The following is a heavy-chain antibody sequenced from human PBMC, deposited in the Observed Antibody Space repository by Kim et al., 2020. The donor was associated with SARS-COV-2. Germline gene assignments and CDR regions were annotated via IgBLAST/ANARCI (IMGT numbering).Heavy chain of an antibody. Sequence: GGSLRLSCAASGFTFSSYAMSWVRQAPGKGLEWVSAISGSGGSTYYADSVKGRFTISRDNSKNTLYLQMNSLRAEDTAVYYCAKRSSLYYYDSSGYLDWGQGTLVTVSS. CDR1: GFTFSSYA. V-gene: IGHV3-23*01. D-gene: IGHD3-22*01. J-gene: IGHJ4*02. CDR2: ISGSGGST. CDR3: AKRSSLYYYDSSGYLD.